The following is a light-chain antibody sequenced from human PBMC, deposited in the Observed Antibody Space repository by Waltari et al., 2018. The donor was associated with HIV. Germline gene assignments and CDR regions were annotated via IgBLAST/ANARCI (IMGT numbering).Light chain of an antibody. V-gene: IGLV7-46*01. CDR3: LLSYSGARPAI. CDR1: SGPVTSGHH. J-gene: IGLJ2*01. Sequence: QAVVTQEPALTVSPGGTVTLTCGSSSGPVTSGHHPHWFQQNPGQAPRALIYDANNRQSWTPARFSGSLLGGKAALTLSDAQPEDEADYFCLLSYSGARPAIFGGGTKLSVL. CDR2: DAN.